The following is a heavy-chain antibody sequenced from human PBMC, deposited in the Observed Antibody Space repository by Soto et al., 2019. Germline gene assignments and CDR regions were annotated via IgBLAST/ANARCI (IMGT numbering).Heavy chain of an antibody. J-gene: IGHJ6*03. CDR3: PRGPAPDAYYYYYYMDV. CDR1: GLTFSDYY. Sequence: QVQLVVSGGGLVKPGGSLRLSCAVSGLTFSDYYMSWIRQAPGKGLVWVSYISGVGSIIYYAYSVKGRFTISRDNAKNSLYLQMNSLTAEDTAVYYCPRGPAPDAYYYYYYMDVLGKGTTVTVSS. CDR2: ISGVGSII. V-gene: IGHV3-11*01.